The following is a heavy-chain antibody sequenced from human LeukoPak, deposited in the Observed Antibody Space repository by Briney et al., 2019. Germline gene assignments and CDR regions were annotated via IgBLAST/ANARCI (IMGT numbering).Heavy chain of an antibody. J-gene: IGHJ5*02. CDR3: VRKSYGSNRWFDP. D-gene: IGHD5-18*01. CDR2: MNPKSGNT. Sequence: ASVKVSCKASGYTFTSYDINWVRQATGQGLEWMGWMNPKSGNTGYLQKFQGRVTMTRDTSISTAYMELNSLRSEDTAVYYCVRKSYGSNRWFDPWGQGTLVTVSS. V-gene: IGHV1-8*02. CDR1: GYTFTSYD.